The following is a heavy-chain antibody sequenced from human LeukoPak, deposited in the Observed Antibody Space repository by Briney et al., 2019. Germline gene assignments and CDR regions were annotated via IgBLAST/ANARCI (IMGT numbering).Heavy chain of an antibody. V-gene: IGHV3-30*02. D-gene: IGHD1-26*01. J-gene: IGHJ4*02. CDR3: AREPAPWELLYYFDY. CDR1: GFTFSSYD. CDR2: IRYDGSNK. Sequence: PGGSLRLSCAASGFTFSSYDMHWVRQAPGKGLEWVAFIRYDGSNKYYADSVKGRFTISRDNSKNTLYLQMNSLRAEDTAVYYCAREPAPWELLYYFDYWGQGTLVTVSS.